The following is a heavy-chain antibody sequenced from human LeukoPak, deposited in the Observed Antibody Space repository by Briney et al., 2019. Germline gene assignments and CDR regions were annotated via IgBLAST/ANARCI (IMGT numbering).Heavy chain of an antibody. CDR2: IKQDGSEK. CDR1: GFTFSTYW. V-gene: IGHV3-7*01. D-gene: IGHD6-13*01. J-gene: IGHJ4*02. Sequence: GGSLRLSCAASGFTFSTYWMSWVRQAPGKGLEWVANIKQDGSEKYYVDSVKGRFTISRDNAKNSLYLQMNSLRAEDTAVYYCAREPIAAAIDYWGQGTLVTVSS. CDR3: AREPIAAAIDY.